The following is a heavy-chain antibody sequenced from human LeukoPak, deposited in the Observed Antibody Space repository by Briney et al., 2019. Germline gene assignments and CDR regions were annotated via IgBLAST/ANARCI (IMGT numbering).Heavy chain of an antibody. CDR3: AKDSLDY. J-gene: IGHJ4*02. V-gene: IGHV3-48*03. CDR2: ISSSGGTM. Sequence: GGSLRLTCAASGFTFSSNVMNWVRQAPGKGLEWVSYISSSGGTMFYADSVKGRFTISRDNAKNSVYLQMNSLRAEDTAVYYCAKDSLDYWGQGTLVTVSS. CDR1: GFTFSSNV.